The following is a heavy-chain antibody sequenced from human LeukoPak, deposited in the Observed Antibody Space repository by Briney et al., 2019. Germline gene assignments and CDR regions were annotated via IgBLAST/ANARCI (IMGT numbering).Heavy chain of an antibody. CDR3: ARSGIKMVRGVIIKSPYHMDV. CDR2: ISSSGSYI. V-gene: IGHV3-21*01. J-gene: IGHJ6*03. CDR1: GFTFSSYW. D-gene: IGHD3-10*01. Sequence: GGSLRLSCAASGFTFSSYWMSWVRQAPGQGLEWVSSISSSGSYIYYADSLKGRFTISRDDAKNSLSLQMNSLRAEDTAVYYCARSGIKMVRGVIIKSPYHMDVWGKGTTVTVSS.